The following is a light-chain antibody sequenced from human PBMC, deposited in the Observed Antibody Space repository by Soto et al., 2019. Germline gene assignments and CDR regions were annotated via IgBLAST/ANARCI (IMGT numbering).Light chain of an antibody. Sequence: DIVLTQSPGTLSLSPGERATLSCRASLSISSSFLGWYQQKPGQAHRLLIYGASTRATGIPDRFSGSGSGTDFTLTISRLEAEDFAVYYCQQYGSSPRTFGQGTKVEGK. CDR3: QQYGSSPRT. CDR2: GAS. CDR1: LSISSSF. J-gene: IGKJ1*01. V-gene: IGKV3-20*01.